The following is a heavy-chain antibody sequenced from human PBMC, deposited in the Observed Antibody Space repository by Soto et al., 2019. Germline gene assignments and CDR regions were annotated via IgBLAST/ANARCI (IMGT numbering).Heavy chain of an antibody. J-gene: IGHJ6*02. D-gene: IGHD3-3*01. Sequence: SETLSLTCTVSGGFIKNSNYYWGWVRLPPEKGLEWIANIYYSGRTFYNPSLKSRVTISVDTSKNQFSLKLSSVTATDTAVYYCARRLADNYNFWSGSYKTSYYYYGMDVWGQGTTVTVSS. CDR2: IYYSGRT. CDR3: ARRLADNYNFWSGSYKTSYYYYGMDV. V-gene: IGHV4-39*01. CDR1: GGFIKNSNYY.